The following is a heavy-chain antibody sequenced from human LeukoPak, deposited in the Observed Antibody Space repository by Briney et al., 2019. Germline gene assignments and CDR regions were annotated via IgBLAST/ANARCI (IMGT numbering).Heavy chain of an antibody. CDR3: ARGLDHDIVGGY. J-gene: IGHJ4*02. CDR2: IYPGDSDT. CDR1: EDSFTNYW. D-gene: IGHD3-10*01. Sequence: GESLKISCKGSEDSFTNYWIGWVRQMPGKGLECMGIIYPGDSDTRYRPSFQGQVTISADKSITTAYLQWSSLKASDTAMYYCARGLDHDIVGGYWGQGTLVTVSS. V-gene: IGHV5-51*01.